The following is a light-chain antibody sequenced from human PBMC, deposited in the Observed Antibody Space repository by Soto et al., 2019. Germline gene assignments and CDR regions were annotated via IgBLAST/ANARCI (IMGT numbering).Light chain of an antibody. CDR2: DAS. Sequence: DIQRTQSPSTLSASVGDRVTITCRAGQSISSWLAWYQQKPGKAPKLLIYDASSLESGVPSRFSGSGSGTEFTLTISSLQPDDFATYYCQQYNSYSRTFGQGTKVDIK. CDR1: QSISSW. CDR3: QQYNSYSRT. J-gene: IGKJ1*01. V-gene: IGKV1-5*01.